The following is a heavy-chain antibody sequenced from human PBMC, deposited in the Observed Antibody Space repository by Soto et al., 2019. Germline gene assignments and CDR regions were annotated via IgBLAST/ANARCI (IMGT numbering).Heavy chain of an antibody. D-gene: IGHD2-21*02. CDR2: IYYSGST. Sequence: SETLSLTCTVSGGSVSSGSYYWSWIRQPPGKGLEWIGYIYYSGSTNYNPSLKSRVTISVDTSKNQFSLKLSSVTAADTAVYYCAREILPPYCGSDCYPYFDYWGQGTLVTVSS. CDR3: AREILPPYCGSDCYPYFDY. V-gene: IGHV4-61*01. CDR1: GGSVSSGSYY. J-gene: IGHJ4*02.